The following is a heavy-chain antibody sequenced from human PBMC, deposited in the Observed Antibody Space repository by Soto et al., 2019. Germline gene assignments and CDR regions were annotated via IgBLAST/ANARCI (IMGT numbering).Heavy chain of an antibody. CDR2: VNQSGST. J-gene: IGHJ6*02. V-gene: IGHV4-34*01. CDR1: RGSFNGYY. CDR3: ARGSYSRPDTHIYYGMDV. D-gene: IGHD2-21*01. Sequence: PSETLSLTCAVYRGSFNGYYWSWIRQPPGKGLEWIGEVNQSGSTNYNPSLRSRVTFSVDTSKKQFSLELSSVTAADTAVYYCARGSYSRPDTHIYYGMDVWGQGATVSVS.